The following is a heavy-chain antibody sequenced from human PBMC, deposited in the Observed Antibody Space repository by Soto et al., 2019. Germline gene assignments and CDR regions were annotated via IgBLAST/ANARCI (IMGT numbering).Heavy chain of an antibody. CDR3: AREGLFGVVIYYFDY. Sequence: GGSLRLSCAASGFTFSSYAMHWVRQAPGKGLEWVAVISYDGSNKYYADSVKGRFTISRDNSKNTLYLQMNSLRAEDTAVYYCAREGLFGVVIYYFDYWGQGTLVTVSS. J-gene: IGHJ4*02. CDR2: ISYDGSNK. V-gene: IGHV3-30-3*01. CDR1: GFTFSSYA. D-gene: IGHD3-3*01.